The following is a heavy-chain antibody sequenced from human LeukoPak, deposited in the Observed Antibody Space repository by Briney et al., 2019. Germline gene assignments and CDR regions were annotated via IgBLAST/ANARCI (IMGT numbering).Heavy chain of an antibody. J-gene: IGHJ3*02. V-gene: IGHV3-23*01. D-gene: IGHD1-26*01. CDR2: ISGSGSST. CDR1: GFTFSSYA. CDR3: ARGGSYYLGAFDI. Sequence: PGGTLRLSCAASGFTFSSYAMNWVRQAPGKGLEWVSAISGSGSSTYYADSVKGRFTISRDDSKNTLYLQMNSLRAEDTAVYYCARGGSYYLGAFDIWGQGTMVTVSS.